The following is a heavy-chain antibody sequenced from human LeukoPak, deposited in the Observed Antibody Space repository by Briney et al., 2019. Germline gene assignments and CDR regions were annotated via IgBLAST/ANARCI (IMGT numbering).Heavy chain of an antibody. D-gene: IGHD2-2*01. V-gene: IGHV3-21*04. J-gene: IGHJ4*02. CDR3: AKDSYQLPQGHFDY. Sequence: GGSLRLSCAASGFTFSSYSMNWVRQAPGKGLEWVSSISSSSSYIYYADSVKGRFTISRDNSKNTLYLQMNSLRAEDTAVYYCAKDSYQLPQGHFDYWGQGTLVTVSS. CDR1: GFTFSSYS. CDR2: ISSSSSYI.